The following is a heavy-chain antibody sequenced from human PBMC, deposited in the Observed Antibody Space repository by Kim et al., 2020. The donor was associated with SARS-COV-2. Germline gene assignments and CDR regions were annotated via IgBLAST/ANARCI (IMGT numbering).Heavy chain of an antibody. CDR1: GFTFSDYA. V-gene: IGHV3-9*01. J-gene: IGHJ4*02. Sequence: GGSLRLSCAASGFTFSDYAMHWVRQAPGKGLEWVSGISWNSGSIGYADSVKGRFTISRDNAKNSLYLQMNSLRAEDTALYYCAKGPHYYDSSGYDYWGQGTLVTVSS. CDR2: ISWNSGSI. CDR3: AKGPHYYDSSGYDY. D-gene: IGHD3-22*01.